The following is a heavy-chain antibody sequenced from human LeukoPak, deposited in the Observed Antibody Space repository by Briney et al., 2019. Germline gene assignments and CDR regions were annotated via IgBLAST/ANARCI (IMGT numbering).Heavy chain of an antibody. D-gene: IGHD3-22*01. V-gene: IGHV3-48*03. CDR3: ARAYYYDSSGYFWAGY. CDR1: GFTFSSYE. CDR2: ISSSGSTI. J-gene: IGHJ4*02. Sequence: GGSLRLSCAASGFTFSSYEMNWVRQAPGKGLEWVSYISSSGSTIYYADSVKGRFTISRDNAKNSLYLQMNSLRAEDTAVYYCARAYYYDSSGYFWAGYWGQGTLVTVSS.